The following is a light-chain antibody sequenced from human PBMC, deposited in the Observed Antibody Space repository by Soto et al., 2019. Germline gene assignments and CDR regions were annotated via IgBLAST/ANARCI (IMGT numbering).Light chain of an antibody. CDR1: QSVSDC. CDR2: DAS. V-gene: IGKV3-11*01. Sequence: EIVLTQSPATLSLSPGERATLSCRASQSVSDCLAWYQQKPGQAPRLLISDASNRATGIPARFSGSGSGTDFTLTIRSLEPEDFAVYYCQQRCNWPPVTFGGGTKVEIK. J-gene: IGKJ4*01. CDR3: QQRCNWPPVT.